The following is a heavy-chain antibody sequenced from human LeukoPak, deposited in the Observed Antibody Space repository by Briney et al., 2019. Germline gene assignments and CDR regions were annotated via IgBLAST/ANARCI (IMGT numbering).Heavy chain of an antibody. CDR3: ANLELGSGTEFDY. V-gene: IGHV3-30*04. CDR1: GFTFSTYP. J-gene: IGHJ4*02. D-gene: IGHD3-3*01. Sequence: GGSLRLSCAASGFTFSTYPMHWVRQAPGKGLEWVALISYDGSNKYYADSVKGRVTISRDNSKNTLYLQMNSLRAEDTAVYYCANLELGSGTEFDYWGQGTLVTVFS. CDR2: ISYDGSNK.